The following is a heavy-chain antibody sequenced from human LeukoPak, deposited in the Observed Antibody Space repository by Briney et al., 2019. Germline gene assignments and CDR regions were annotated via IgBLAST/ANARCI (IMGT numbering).Heavy chain of an antibody. J-gene: IGHJ4*02. CDR1: GFTFSSYV. D-gene: IGHD3-9*01. Sequence: GGSLRLSCAASGFTFSSYVMSWVRQAPGKGLEWVSAIGGSGDSTYYADSVKGRFTISRDNAKNSLYLQMNSLRAEDTAVYYCARDQEEVLRYFDWLSPPSSFDYWGQGTLVTVSS. CDR3: ARDQEEVLRYFDWLSPPSSFDY. CDR2: IGGSGDST. V-gene: IGHV3-23*01.